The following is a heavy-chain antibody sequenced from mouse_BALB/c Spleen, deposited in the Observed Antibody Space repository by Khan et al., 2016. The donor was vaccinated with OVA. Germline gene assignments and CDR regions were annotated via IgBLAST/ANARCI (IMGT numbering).Heavy chain of an antibody. D-gene: IGHD2-14*01. CDR2: INTHSGVP. CDR3: ARGGAAYYRSDGGAMDY. Sequence: QIQLVQSGPELKKPGETVRISCKASGYTFTTAGMQWVQKMPGKGLKWIGWINTHSGVPKYAEDFKGRFAFSLETSASTAYLQISNLKNEDTATYFSARGGAAYYRSDGGAMDYWGQGTSVTVSS. CDR1: GYTFTTAG. J-gene: IGHJ4*01. V-gene: IGHV9-4*02.